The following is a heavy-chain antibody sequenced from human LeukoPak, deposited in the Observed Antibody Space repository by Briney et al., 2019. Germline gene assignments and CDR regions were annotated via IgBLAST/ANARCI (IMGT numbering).Heavy chain of an antibody. CDR3: VRDIWFGELVDY. V-gene: IGHV3-7*04. CDR2: INQDGSET. Sequence: PGGSLRLSCAASGFTFSSFWMSWARQAPGKGLEWVANINQDGSETYYVDSVKGRSTISRDNAKNSLYLQMNSLRAEDTAVYYCVRDIWFGELVDYWGQGSLVSVSS. CDR1: GFTFSSFW. J-gene: IGHJ4*02. D-gene: IGHD3-10*01.